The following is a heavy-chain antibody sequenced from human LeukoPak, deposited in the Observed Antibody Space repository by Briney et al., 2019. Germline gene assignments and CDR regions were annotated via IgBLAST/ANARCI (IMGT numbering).Heavy chain of an antibody. J-gene: IGHJ4*02. D-gene: IGHD5-18*01. V-gene: IGHV5-51*01. CDR2: IYPSDSDT. CDR3: ARIGYSYGYFDF. CDR1: GYSFTSYW. Sequence: GESLKSSCKGSGYSFTSYWIGWVRQMPGKGLEWMGIIYPSDSDTTYSPSFQGQVTISADKSISTAYLQWSSLKASDTAMFYCARIGYSYGYFDFWGQGTLVTVSS.